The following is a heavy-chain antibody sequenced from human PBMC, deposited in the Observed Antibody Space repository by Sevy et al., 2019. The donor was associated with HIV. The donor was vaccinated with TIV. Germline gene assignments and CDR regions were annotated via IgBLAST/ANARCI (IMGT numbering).Heavy chain of an antibody. D-gene: IGHD2-15*01. CDR2: ISDSSDTI. V-gene: IGHV3-48*01. CDR1: GFIFSNHY. J-gene: IGHJ4*02. CDR3: ARVRDRYCSGASCYYGYFFDY. Sequence: GGSLRLSCAASGFIFSNHYMTWVHQAPGKGLEWVSYISDSSDTISYADSVKGRFTISRDNAKNALYLQMSSLRGEDTAVYYCARVRDRYCSGASCYYGYFFDYWGQGTLVTVSS.